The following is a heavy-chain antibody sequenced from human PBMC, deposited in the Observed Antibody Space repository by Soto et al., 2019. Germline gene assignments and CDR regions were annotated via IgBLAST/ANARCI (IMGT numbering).Heavy chain of an antibody. J-gene: IGHJ6*02. CDR3: AAQGAIRGYYYGMDV. D-gene: IGHD2-2*02. CDR1: GFTFTRSA. V-gene: IGHV1-58*01. CDR2: LVVGSGNT. Sequence: QMQLVQSGPEVKKPGTSVKVSCKASGFTFTRSAVQWVRQARGQRLEWIGWLVVGSGNTNYAQRFQERVTITRDTSTSTAYMELSSLRSEDTAVYYCAAQGAIRGYYYGMDVWGQGTTVTVSS.